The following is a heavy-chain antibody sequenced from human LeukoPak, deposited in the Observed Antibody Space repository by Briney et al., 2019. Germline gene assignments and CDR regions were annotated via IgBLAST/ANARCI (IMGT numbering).Heavy chain of an antibody. CDR3: ARDFIIAAAPSSGDY. J-gene: IGHJ4*02. D-gene: IGHD6-13*01. CDR2: INTNTGNP. Sequence: ASVKVSCKASGYTFTSYAMNWVRQAPGQGLEWMGWINTNTGNPTYAQGFTGRFVFSLDTSVNTAYLQISSLKAEDTAVYYCARDFIIAAAPSSGDYWGQGTLVTVSS. CDR1: GYTFTSYA. V-gene: IGHV7-4-1*02.